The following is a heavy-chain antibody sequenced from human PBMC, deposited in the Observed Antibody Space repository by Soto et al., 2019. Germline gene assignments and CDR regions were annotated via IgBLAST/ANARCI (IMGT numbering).Heavy chain of an antibody. D-gene: IGHD3-9*01. Sequence: ASVKVSCKASGGTFSSYAISWVRQAPGQGLEWMGWISAYNGNTNYAQKLQGRVTMTTDTSTSTAYMELRSLRSDDTAVYYCARKARSVLRYFAGPHFDYWGEEPLITVSS. J-gene: IGHJ4*02. CDR3: ARKARSVLRYFAGPHFDY. V-gene: IGHV1-18*01. CDR1: GGTFSSYA. CDR2: ISAYNGNT.